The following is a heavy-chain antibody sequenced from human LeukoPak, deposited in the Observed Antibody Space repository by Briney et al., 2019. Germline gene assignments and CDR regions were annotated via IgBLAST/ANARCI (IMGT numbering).Heavy chain of an antibody. J-gene: IGHJ6*02. D-gene: IGHD1-1*01. CDR2: INPNSGGT. Sequence: ASVKVSCKPSGYTFTDYYLHWVRQAPGQGLEWMGWINPNSGGTNYAQKFQGRVTMTRDTSISTAYMELSRLRSDDTAVYYCAKNLERDYYYGMDVWGQGTTVTVSS. V-gene: IGHV1-2*02. CDR3: AKNLERDYYYGMDV. CDR1: GYTFTDYY.